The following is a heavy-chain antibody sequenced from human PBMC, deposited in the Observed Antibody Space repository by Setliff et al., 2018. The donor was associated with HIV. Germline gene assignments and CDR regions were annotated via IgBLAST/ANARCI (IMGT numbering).Heavy chain of an antibody. V-gene: IGHV1-18*01. CDR3: ARDRNDLWSGTLSGLHAVDI. CDR2: ISANNGNT. CDR1: GYSFTRYG. D-gene: IGHD3-3*01. J-gene: IGHJ3*02. Sequence: GASVKVSCKASGYSFTRYGISWVRQAPGQGLEWMGWISANNGNTNYAQKLQGRVTITRDTSISTAYLELSRLRYDDTAVYYCARDRNDLWSGTLSGLHAVDIWGQGTMVTVSS.